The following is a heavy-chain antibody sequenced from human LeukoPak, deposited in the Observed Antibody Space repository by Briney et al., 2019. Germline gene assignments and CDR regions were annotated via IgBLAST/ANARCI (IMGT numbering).Heavy chain of an antibody. J-gene: IGHJ4*02. CDR3: ARDLDYFDY. V-gene: IGHV4-59*12. CDR1: GGSISSYY. Sequence: PSETLSLTCTVSGGSISSYYWSWIRQSPGKGLEWIGYIYYSGSTNYNPSLKSRVTISVDTSKNQFSLKLSSVTAADTAVYYCARDLDYFDYWGQGTLVTVSS. CDR2: IYYSGST. D-gene: IGHD3-16*01.